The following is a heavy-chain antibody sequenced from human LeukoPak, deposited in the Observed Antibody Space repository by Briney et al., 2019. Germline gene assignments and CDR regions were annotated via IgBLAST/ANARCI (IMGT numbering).Heavy chain of an antibody. J-gene: IGHJ4*02. CDR2: IRSKAYGGTT. Sequence: GGSLRLSCTASGFTFGDYAMSWFRQAPGKGLEWVGFIRSKAYGGTTEYAASVKGRFTISRDDSKSIAYLQMNSLKTEDTGVYYCSSSWGGYYYFDYWGQGTLVTVSS. D-gene: IGHD7-27*01. CDR1: GFTFGDYA. CDR3: SSSWGGYYYFDY. V-gene: IGHV3-49*03.